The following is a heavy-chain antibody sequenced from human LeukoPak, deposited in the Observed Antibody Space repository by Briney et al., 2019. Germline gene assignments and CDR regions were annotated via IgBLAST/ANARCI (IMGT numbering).Heavy chain of an antibody. D-gene: IGHD5-12*01. Sequence: GGSLRLSCEASGFTFSAYAMTWVRQAPGKGLEWVSSIGRDNKPHYSESVKGRFAISRDNSKSMLFLQLNSLRAEDTALYYCARDLHYDVAMDVWGQGTTVSVSS. CDR1: GFTFSAYA. J-gene: IGHJ6*02. CDR2: IGRDNKP. CDR3: ARDLHYDVAMDV. V-gene: IGHV3-23*01.